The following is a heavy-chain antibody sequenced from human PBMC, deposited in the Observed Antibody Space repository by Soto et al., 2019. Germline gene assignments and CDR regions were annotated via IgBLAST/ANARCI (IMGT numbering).Heavy chain of an antibody. D-gene: IGHD6-6*01. CDR1: GGTFSSYA. CDR3: ARGGPPLAAFDY. V-gene: IGHV1-69*12. Sequence: QVQLVQSGAEVKKPGSSVKVSCKASGGTFSSYAISWVRQAPGQGLEWMGGIIPIFGTANYEQKLQGRVTITADESTRTAYMELSSLISEDTAVYYCARGGPPLAAFDYGGQGTLVTVSS. J-gene: IGHJ4*02. CDR2: IIPIFGTA.